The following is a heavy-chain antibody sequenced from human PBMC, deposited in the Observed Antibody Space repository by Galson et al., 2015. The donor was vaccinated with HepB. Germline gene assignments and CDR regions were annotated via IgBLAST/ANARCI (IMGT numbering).Heavy chain of an antibody. CDR1: GFTFSSYG. Sequence: LSCAASGFTFSSYGMHWVRQAPGTGLEWVAVISYDGSNKYYADSVKGRFTISRDNSKNTLYLQMNSLRAEDTAVYYCAKDLRSSSWYAYNFDYWGQGTLVTVSS. V-gene: IGHV3-30*18. J-gene: IGHJ4*02. D-gene: IGHD6-13*01. CDR2: ISYDGSNK. CDR3: AKDLRSSSWYAYNFDY.